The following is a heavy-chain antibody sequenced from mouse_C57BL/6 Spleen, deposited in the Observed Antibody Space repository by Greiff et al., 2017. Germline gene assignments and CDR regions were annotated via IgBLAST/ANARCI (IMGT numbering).Heavy chain of an antibody. Sequence: QVQLQQSGAELVRPGTSVKLSCKASGYTFTSYWMHWVKQRPGQGLEWIGVIDPSDSYTNYNQKFKGKATLTVDTSSSTAYMQLSSLTSEDSAVYYCARRGPLGYFDYWGQGTTLTVSS. CDR3: ARRGPLGYFDY. CDR1: GYTFTSYW. J-gene: IGHJ2*01. V-gene: IGHV1-59*01. D-gene: IGHD1-2*01. CDR2: IDPSDSYT.